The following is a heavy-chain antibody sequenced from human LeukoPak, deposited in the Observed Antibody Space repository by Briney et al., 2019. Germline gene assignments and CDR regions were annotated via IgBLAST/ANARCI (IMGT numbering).Heavy chain of an antibody. CDR2: IYTSGST. V-gene: IGHV4-4*09. J-gene: IGHJ6*03. D-gene: IGHD1-14*01. Sequence: SETLSLTCTVSGGSISSYFWSWIRQPPGKGLEWIGYIYTSGSTNYNPSLKSRVTISVDTSKNQFSLKLSSVTAADTAVYYCARRKKGQPNYMDVWGKGTTVTVSS. CDR3: ARRKKGQPNYMDV. CDR1: GGSISSYF.